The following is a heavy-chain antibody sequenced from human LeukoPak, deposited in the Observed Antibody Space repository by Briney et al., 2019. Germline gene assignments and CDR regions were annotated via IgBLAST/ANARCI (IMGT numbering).Heavy chain of an antibody. CDR2: IKSKTDGGTT. Sequence: GGSLRLSCAASGFTFSNAWMNWVRQAPGKGLEWVGRIKSKTDGGTTDYAAPVKGRFTISRDNAKNSLYLQMNSLRAEDTALYYCARHDLDMASSAFDIWGQGTMVTVSS. D-gene: IGHD5-24*01. V-gene: IGHV3-15*01. J-gene: IGHJ3*02. CDR3: ARHDLDMASSAFDI. CDR1: GFTFSNAW.